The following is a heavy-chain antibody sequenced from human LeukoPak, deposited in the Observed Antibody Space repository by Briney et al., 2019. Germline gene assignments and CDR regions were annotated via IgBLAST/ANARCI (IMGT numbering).Heavy chain of an antibody. CDR3: AKEYCSSTSCYGDY. V-gene: IGHV1-18*01. Sequence: ASVKVSCKASGYTFTSYGISWVRQAPGQGLEWMGWISAYNGNTNYAQKLQGRVTMTTDTSTSTAYMELSRLRSDDTAVYYCAKEYCSSTSCYGDYWGQGTLVTVSS. D-gene: IGHD2-2*01. J-gene: IGHJ4*02. CDR1: GYTFTSYG. CDR2: ISAYNGNT.